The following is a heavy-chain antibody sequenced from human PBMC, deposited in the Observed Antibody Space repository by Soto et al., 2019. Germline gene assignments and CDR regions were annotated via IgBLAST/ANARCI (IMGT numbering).Heavy chain of an antibody. V-gene: IGHV4-59*01. CDR3: ARGSDVISSGWQGARWGAFDI. D-gene: IGHD6-19*01. CDR2: IYYSGST. CDR1: GGSISSYY. J-gene: IGHJ3*02. Sequence: QVQLQESGPGLVKPSETLSLTCTVSGGSISSYYWSWIRQPPGKGLEWIGYIYYSGSTNYNPSLKSRVTISVDTSKNQFSLKLSSVTAADTAVYYCARGSDVISSGWQGARWGAFDIWGQGTMVTVSS.